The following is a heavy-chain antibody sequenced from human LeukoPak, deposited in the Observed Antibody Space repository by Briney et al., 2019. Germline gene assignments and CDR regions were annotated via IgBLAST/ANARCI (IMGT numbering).Heavy chain of an antibody. CDR1: GFTFSSYW. CDR2: IKQDGSEK. CDR3: AREGSSGWYGLDY. V-gene: IGHV3-7*01. D-gene: IGHD6-19*01. J-gene: IGHJ4*02. Sequence: GGSLRLSCAASGFTFSSYWMSWVRQAPGKGLEGVANIKQDGSEKYYVDSVKGRFTISRDNAKNSLYLQMNSLRAEDTAVYYCAREGSSGWYGLDYWGQGTLVTVSS.